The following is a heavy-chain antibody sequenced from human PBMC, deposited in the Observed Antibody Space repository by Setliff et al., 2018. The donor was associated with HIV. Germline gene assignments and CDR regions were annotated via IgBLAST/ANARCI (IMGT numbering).Heavy chain of an antibody. CDR3: ATNPEMATINYYYYYMDV. V-gene: IGHV1-69*13. CDR2: IIPIFGTP. D-gene: IGHD5-12*01. CDR1: GGTFRGFG. Sequence: VKVSCKAPGGTFRGFGISWVVQAPGQGLEWMGQIIPIFGTPRYAQKFQGRVTITADESTSTVYMELSSLRSEDTAVYYCATNPEMATINYYYYYMDVWGKGTTVTVSS. J-gene: IGHJ6*03.